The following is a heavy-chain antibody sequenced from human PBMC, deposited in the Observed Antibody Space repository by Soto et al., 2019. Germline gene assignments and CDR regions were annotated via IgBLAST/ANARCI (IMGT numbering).Heavy chain of an antibody. CDR1: GFTFINYG. D-gene: IGHD6-19*01. CDR3: AKDGNIYSSGWYAPSLDY. Sequence: QVQLVESGGGVAQPGRSLRLSCAASGFTFINYGMHWVRQAPGKGLEWVGVISYDGRKQYYADSVEGRITISRDNSKNTLYLQMNSLRAEDTAVYYCAKDGNIYSSGWYAPSLDYWGQGTLVTVSS. CDR2: ISYDGRKQ. J-gene: IGHJ4*02. V-gene: IGHV3-30*18.